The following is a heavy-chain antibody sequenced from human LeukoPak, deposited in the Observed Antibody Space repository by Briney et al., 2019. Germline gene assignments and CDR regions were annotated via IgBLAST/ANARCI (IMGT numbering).Heavy chain of an antibody. V-gene: IGHV1-18*01. D-gene: IGHD6-19*01. CDR2: ISAYNGNT. J-gene: IGHJ6*03. CDR1: GYTFTSYG. CDR3: ARLKGGLGRYYYYYMDV. Sequence: ASVKVSCKASGYTFTSYGISWVRQAPGQGLEWMGWISAYNGNTNYAQKLQGRVTMTTDTSTSTAYMELRSLRSDDTAVYYCARLKGGLGRYYYYYMDVWGKGTTVTISS.